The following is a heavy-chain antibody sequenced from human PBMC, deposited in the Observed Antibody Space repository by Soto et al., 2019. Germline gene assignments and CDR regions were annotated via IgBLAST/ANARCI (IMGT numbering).Heavy chain of an antibody. CDR2: ISSSSSYI. D-gene: IGHD6-6*01. CDR1: GFTFSSYS. V-gene: IGHV3-21*01. J-gene: IGHJ2*01. Sequence: GGSLRLSCAASGFTFSSYSMNWVRQAPGKGLEWVSSISSSSSYIYYADSVKGRFTISRDNAKNSLYLQMNSLRAEDATVYSCARDPSDSGSPFCSFDLWGRGTLVPVSS. CDR3: ARDPSDSGSPFCSFDL.